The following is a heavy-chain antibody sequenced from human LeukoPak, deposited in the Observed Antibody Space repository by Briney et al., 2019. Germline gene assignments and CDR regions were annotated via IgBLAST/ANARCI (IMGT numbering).Heavy chain of an antibody. D-gene: IGHD3-9*01. J-gene: IGHJ6*03. CDR1: GGSISSYY. CDR2: IYYSGRT. Sequence: PSETLSLTCTVSGGSISSYYWSWIRQPPGKGLEWIGYIYYSGRTYYNPSLKSRLAISVYTSKNQFSLNLTSVTAADTAIYFCARYYDTLSYMDVWGKGTTVTVSS. V-gene: IGHV4-59*06. CDR3: ARYYDTLSYMDV.